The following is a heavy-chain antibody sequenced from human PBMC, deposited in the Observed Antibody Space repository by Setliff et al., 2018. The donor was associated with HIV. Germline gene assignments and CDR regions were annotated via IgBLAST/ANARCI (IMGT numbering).Heavy chain of an antibody. J-gene: IGHJ4*02. CDR1: GGFIKNSNYY. V-gene: IGHV4-39*01. CDR3: ARLFSGSPGDY. CDR2: IHYSGST. Sequence: SETLSLTCTVYGGFIKNSNYYWGWIRQPPGKGLEWIGNIHYSGSTYYNPSLKSRLTISVDTSRNLFSLHLSSVTAADTAVYYCARLFSGSPGDYWGQGTLVTVS. D-gene: IGHD3-10*01.